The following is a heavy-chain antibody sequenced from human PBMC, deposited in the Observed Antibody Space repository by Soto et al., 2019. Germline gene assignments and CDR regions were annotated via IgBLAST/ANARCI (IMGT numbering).Heavy chain of an antibody. J-gene: IGHJ4*02. D-gene: IGHD6-6*01. CDR3: ARDRMYMSSYXGDPGGEIDF. V-gene: IGHV1-2*02. CDR2: INPNRGGT. CDR1: GYTFTDHH. Sequence: ASVKVSCKASGYTFTDHHLSWVRQAPGQGLEWMGWINPNRGGTKYAQXFXGRVTMTRDTSISTVYMELSRLSSDDTAIYFCARDRMYMSSYXGDPGGEIDFXXXGTLVTVSS.